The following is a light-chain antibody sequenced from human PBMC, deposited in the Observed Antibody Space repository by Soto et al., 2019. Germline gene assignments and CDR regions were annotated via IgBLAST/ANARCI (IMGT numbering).Light chain of an antibody. V-gene: IGKV3-15*01. CDR1: QSVSSN. CDR3: PQYNNWPLT. J-gene: IGKJ4*01. Sequence: EIVMTLSPATLSVSPGERATLSCRASQSVSSNLAWYRQKPGQAPRLLIYGASTRATGIPARFSGSGSGTEFTLTISSLQSEDFAVYYCPQYNNWPLTFGGGTKVDIK. CDR2: GAS.